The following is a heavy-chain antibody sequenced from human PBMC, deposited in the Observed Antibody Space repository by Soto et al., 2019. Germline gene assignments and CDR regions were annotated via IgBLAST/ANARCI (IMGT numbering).Heavy chain of an antibody. J-gene: IGHJ4*02. CDR1: GYTLTELS. D-gene: IGHD4-17*01. V-gene: IGHV1-24*01. Sequence: QVQLVQSGAEVKKPGASVKVSCKVSGYTLTELSMHWVRQAPGKGLEWMGGCDTEDGETIYAQKCQGRVTMTEGTSTDTAYMELSSLRSEDTAVYYCATGGNNDCGGKGPIDYWGQGTLVTVSS. CDR3: ATGGNNDCGGKGPIDY. CDR2: CDTEDGET.